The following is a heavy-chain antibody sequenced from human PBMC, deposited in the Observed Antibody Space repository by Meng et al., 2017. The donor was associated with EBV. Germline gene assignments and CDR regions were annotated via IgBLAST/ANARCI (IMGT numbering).Heavy chain of an antibody. V-gene: IGHV1-8*01. D-gene: IGHD3-3*01. CDR2: MNPNSGNT. J-gene: IGHJ5*02. CDR1: GYTFTSYD. Sequence: QVQLVHAGAEVKKPGALVKVSCKASGYTFTSYDINWVRQATGQGLEWMGWMNPNSGNTGYAQKFQGRVTMTRNTSISTAYMELSSLRSEDTAVYYCARGVGTIFGVVIKNWFDPWGQGTLVTASS. CDR3: ARGVGTIFGVVIKNWFDP.